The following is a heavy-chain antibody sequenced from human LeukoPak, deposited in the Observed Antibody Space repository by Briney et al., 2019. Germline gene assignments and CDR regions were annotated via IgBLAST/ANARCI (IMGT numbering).Heavy chain of an antibody. Sequence: SSYWMSWVRQPPGKGLEWIGSIYYSGSTYYNPSLKSRVTISVDTSKNQFSLKLSSVTAADTAVYYCARREQQLAHNWFDPWGQGTLVTVSS. CDR1: SSYW. V-gene: IGHV4-39*01. CDR3: ARREQQLAHNWFDP. J-gene: IGHJ5*02. CDR2: IYYSGST. D-gene: IGHD6-13*01.